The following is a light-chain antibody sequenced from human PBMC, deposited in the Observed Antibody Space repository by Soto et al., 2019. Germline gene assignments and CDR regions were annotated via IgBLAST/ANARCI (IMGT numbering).Light chain of an antibody. Sequence: QSALTQPASVSGSPGQSIAISCTGSSSDVGGYNFVSWYQQHSGKAPKLMISDVSNRPSGVSDRFSGSKSGNTASLTISGLKDADEADSFCSSYTSSSTYVFGTGTKLTVL. V-gene: IGLV2-14*03. CDR1: SSDVGGYNF. J-gene: IGLJ1*01. CDR2: DVS. CDR3: SSYTSSSTYV.